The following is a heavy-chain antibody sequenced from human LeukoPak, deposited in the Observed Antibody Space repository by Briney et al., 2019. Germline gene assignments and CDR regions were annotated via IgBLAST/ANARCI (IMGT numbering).Heavy chain of an antibody. CDR2: IRYNGRTT. V-gene: IGHV3-30*02. Sequence: GGSLRLSGVAAGFTFSSSGMHWVRQAPGKGREGVAFIRYNGRTTYYADSVKGRFTSARDNSKNTVFLQMYSLRAEDTAAYYCAKVKRKYYYDGAFGIWGQGTMVTVSS. CDR1: GFTFSSSG. CDR3: AKVKRKYYYDGAFGI. J-gene: IGHJ3*02. D-gene: IGHD3-22*01.